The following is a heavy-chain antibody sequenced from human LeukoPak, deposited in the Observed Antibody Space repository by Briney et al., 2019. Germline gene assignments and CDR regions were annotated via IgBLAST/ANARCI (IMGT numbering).Heavy chain of an antibody. CDR3: ARGPRKYGSGLDY. Sequence: GGSLRLSCAASGFTFSSYWMSWVRQAPGKGLEWVANIKQDGSEKYYVDSVKGRFTISRDNAKNSLYLQMNSLRAEDTAVYYCARGPRKYGSGLDYWGQGTLVTVSS. CDR2: IKQDGSEK. V-gene: IGHV3-7*01. J-gene: IGHJ4*02. D-gene: IGHD3-10*01. CDR1: GFTFSSYW.